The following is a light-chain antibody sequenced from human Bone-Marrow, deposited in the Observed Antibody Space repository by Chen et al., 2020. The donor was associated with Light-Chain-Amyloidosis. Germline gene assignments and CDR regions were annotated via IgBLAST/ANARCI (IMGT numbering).Light chain of an antibody. Sequence: QSALTQPASVSGSPVQSITISCTGTSSDVGSFNLVSWYQQHPGKAPKLMIYEVNKRPSGVSNRCSGSKSGNTASLTISGLQAEDEADYYCCSYAGSNTYVFGTETKVTVL. J-gene: IGLJ1*01. CDR2: EVN. CDR1: SSDVGSFNL. CDR3: CSYAGSNTYV. V-gene: IGLV2-23*02.